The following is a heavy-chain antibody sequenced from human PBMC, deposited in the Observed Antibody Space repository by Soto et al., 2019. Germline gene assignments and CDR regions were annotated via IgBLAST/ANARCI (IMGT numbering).Heavy chain of an antibody. CDR3: AKDFGTTVTTWYYYYGMDV. Sequence: QVQLVESGGGVVQPGRSPRLSCAASGFTFSSYGMHWVRQAPGKGLEWVAVISYDGSNKYYADSVKGRFTISRDNSKNTLYLQMNSLRAEDTAVYYCAKDFGTTVTTWYYYYGMDVWGQGTTVTVSS. CDR1: GFTFSSYG. J-gene: IGHJ6*02. CDR2: ISYDGSNK. D-gene: IGHD4-17*01. V-gene: IGHV3-30*18.